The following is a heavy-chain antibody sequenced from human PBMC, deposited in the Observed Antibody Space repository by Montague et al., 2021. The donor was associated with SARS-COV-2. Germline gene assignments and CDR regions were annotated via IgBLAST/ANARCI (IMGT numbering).Heavy chain of an antibody. D-gene: IGHD6-13*01. CDR1: GDFISTSTW. CDR2: VFHSGTI. V-gene: IGHV4-4*02. Sequence: SETLSLTCRVSGDFISTSTWWTWVRQTPGKGLEWIGEVFHSGTINYNPSLKSRVSILVDKTNNKFSLRLSSLIAADTAEYYCATLSRRTAAGTRDYFGLDVWGQGTTVAVSS. CDR3: ATLSRRTAAGTRDYFGLDV. J-gene: IGHJ6*02.